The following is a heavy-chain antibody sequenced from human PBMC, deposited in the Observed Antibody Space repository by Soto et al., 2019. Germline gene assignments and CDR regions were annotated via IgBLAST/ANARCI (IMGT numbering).Heavy chain of an antibody. CDR1: GGSVSSGDYY. D-gene: IGHD4-17*01. CDR2: IYHTGDT. J-gene: IGHJ4*02. V-gene: IGHV4-30-4*03. CDR3: SRWRTPARADYDY. Sequence: QVQLQESGPGLVNPSQTLSLTCTVSGGSVSSGDYYWSWIRPPPGQGLEWFGYIYHTGDTFDNPSLRSRVTLSVDTATNQFSLKLISVTAADPAVYYWSRWRTPARADYDYWGQGTLVTVSS.